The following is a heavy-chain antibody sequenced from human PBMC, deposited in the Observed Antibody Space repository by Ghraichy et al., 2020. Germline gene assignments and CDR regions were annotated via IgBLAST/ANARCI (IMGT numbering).Heavy chain of an antibody. J-gene: IGHJ4*02. V-gene: IGHV4-39*01. CDR2: IHYNGRT. Sequence: SETLSLTCSVSGGSINNDNYYWGWIRQRPGEGLEWMGNIHYNGRTNFNPSLQSRITMSVDSSKNQFYLRLNSLTAADTAVYYCARILVTTPSKWGQGTLVPVSS. D-gene: IGHD2-21*02. CDR1: GGSINNDNYY. CDR3: ARILVTTPSK.